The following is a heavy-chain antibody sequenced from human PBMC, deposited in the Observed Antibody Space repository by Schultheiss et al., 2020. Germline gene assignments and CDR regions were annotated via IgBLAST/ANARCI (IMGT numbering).Heavy chain of an antibody. J-gene: IGHJ4*02. CDR1: GFTFSSYA. CDR3: ARWGVAARLWCFDY. Sequence: GGSLRLSCAASGFTFSSYAMSWVRQAPGKGLEWVSSISSSSSYKYYADSVKGRFTISRANAKNSLYLQMDSLRAEDTAVYYCARWGVAARLWCFDYWGQGTLVTVSS. CDR2: ISSSSSYK. D-gene: IGHD6-6*01. V-gene: IGHV3-21*01.